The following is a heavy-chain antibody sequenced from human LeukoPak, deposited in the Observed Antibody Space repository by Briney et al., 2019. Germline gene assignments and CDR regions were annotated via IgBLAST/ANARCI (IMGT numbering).Heavy chain of an antibody. CDR1: GYSISSGYY. CDR2: IYHSGST. D-gene: IGHD2-2*02. Sequence: HPSETLSLTCAVSGYSISSGYYWGWIRQPPGKGLEWIGNIYHSGSTYKNPSLKSRVTISLDTSKNPLSLSLSSVTAADTPMYYCARLSGAPIRHPIYHFDYWGQGTLVTVSS. V-gene: IGHV4-38-2*01. CDR3: ARLSGAPIRHPIYHFDY. J-gene: IGHJ4*02.